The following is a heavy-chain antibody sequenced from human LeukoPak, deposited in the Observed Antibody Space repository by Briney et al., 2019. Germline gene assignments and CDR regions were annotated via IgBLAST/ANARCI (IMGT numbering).Heavy chain of an antibody. J-gene: IGHJ6*03. Sequence: GGSLRLSCAASGFTFSTYNMNWVRQTPGKVLEWVSSITSSSAYTFYADSVRGRFTISRDNAKSSLYLQMNSLRADDTAIYYCARDPYNGNYGDSYYYYMDVWGKGTTVTISS. CDR2: ITSSSAYT. CDR3: ARDPYNGNYGDSYYYYMDV. V-gene: IGHV3-21*01. CDR1: GFTFSTYN. D-gene: IGHD1-26*01.